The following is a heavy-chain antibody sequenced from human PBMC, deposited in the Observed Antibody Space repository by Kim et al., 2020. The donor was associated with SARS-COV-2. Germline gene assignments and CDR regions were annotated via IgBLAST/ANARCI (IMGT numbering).Heavy chain of an antibody. J-gene: IGHJ5*02. CDR1: GFTFSSYS. V-gene: IGHV3-48*02. D-gene: IGHD3-10*01. CDR2: ISSSSSTI. Sequence: GGSLRLSCAASGFTFSSYSMNWVRQAPGKGLEWVSYISSSSSTIYYADSVKGRFTISRDNAKNSLYMQMNSLRDEETAVYYCARGPHLWFGELYLVYRSCWFDPWGQGTLVTVS. CDR3: ARGPHLWFGELYLVYRSCWFDP.